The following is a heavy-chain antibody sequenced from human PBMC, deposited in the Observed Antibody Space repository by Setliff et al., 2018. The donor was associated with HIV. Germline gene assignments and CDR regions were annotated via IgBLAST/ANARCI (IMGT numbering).Heavy chain of an antibody. CDR1: GAPINSYY. Sequence: SETLSLTCTVSGAPINSYYWNWIRQPPGKGLEWIGFIFATGDTKYNPSLQSRVSMSIDTSKNQFSLKLRSVTAADTAIYYCARQTWEYYDTLTGYYRSPKNFDSWGQGTLVTVSS. J-gene: IGHJ4*02. CDR2: IFATGDT. CDR3: ARQTWEYYDTLTGYYRSPKNFDS. D-gene: IGHD3-9*01. V-gene: IGHV4-4*09.